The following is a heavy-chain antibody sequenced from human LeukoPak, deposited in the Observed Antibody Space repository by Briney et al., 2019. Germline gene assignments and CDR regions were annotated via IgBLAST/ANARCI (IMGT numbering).Heavy chain of an antibody. V-gene: IGHV4-59*08. CDR1: GGSISSYY. CDR3: ARLYYYYYGMDV. CDR2: IYYSGST. Sequence: SETLSLTCTVSGGSISSYYWSWIRQPPGKGLEWIGYIYYSGSTNYNPSLKSRVTISVDTSKNQFSLKLSSVTAADTAVYYCARLYYYYYGMDVWGQGTTVTVSS. J-gene: IGHJ6*02.